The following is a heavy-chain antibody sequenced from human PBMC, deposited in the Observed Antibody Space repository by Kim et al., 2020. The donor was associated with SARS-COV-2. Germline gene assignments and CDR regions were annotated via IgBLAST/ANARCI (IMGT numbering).Heavy chain of an antibody. V-gene: IGHV3-33*01. CDR2: IWYDGSNK. D-gene: IGHD6-13*01. CDR1: GFTFSSYG. J-gene: IGHJ4*02. CDR3: AREADIAAAGSVLGVGDDY. Sequence: GGSLRLSCAASGFTFSSYGMHWVRQAPGKGLEWVAVIWYDGSNKYYADSVKGRFTISRDNSKNTLYLQMNRLRAEDTAVYYCAREADIAAAGSVLGVGDDYWGQGTLVTVSS.